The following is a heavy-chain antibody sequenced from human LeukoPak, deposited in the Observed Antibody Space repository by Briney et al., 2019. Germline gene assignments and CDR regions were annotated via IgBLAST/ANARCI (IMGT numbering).Heavy chain of an antibody. CDR3: ARGGREQWLAPLAGRRGYYFDY. Sequence: KPSQTLSLTCAVSGGSISSSSYYWGWIRQPPGKGLEWIGEINHSGSTNYNPSLKSRVTISVDTSKNQFSLKLSSVTAADTAVYYCARGGREQWLAPLAGRRGYYFDYWGQGTLVTVSS. V-gene: IGHV4-39*07. CDR2: INHSGST. CDR1: GGSISSSSYY. D-gene: IGHD6-19*01. J-gene: IGHJ4*02.